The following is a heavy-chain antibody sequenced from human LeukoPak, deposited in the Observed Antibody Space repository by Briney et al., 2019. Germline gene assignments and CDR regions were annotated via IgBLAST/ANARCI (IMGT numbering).Heavy chain of an antibody. V-gene: IGHV3-7*01. CDR2: IKQDGSEK. D-gene: IGHD6-13*01. Sequence: GGSLRLSCAASGFTFSSYWMSWVRQAPGKGLEWVANIKQDGSEKYYVDSVKGRFTISRDNAKNSLYLQMNSLRAEDTAVHYCARGGKAAAGTLSGYWGQGTLVTVSS. CDR1: GFTFSSYW. CDR3: ARGGKAAAGTLSGY. J-gene: IGHJ4*02.